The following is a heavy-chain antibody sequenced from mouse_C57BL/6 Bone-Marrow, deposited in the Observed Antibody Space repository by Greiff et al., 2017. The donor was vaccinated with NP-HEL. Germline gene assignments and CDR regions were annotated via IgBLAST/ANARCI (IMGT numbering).Heavy chain of an antibody. CDR3: ARGSFHSSGFFAY. V-gene: IGHV5-17*01. CDR1: GFTFSDYG. CDR2: ISSGSSTI. Sequence: VQLVESGGGLVKPGGSLKLSCAASGFTFSDYGMHWVRQAPEKGLEWVAYISSGSSTIYYADTVKGRFTISRDNAKNTLFLQMTSLRSEDTAMYYCARGSFHSSGFFAYWGQGTLVTVSA. D-gene: IGHD3-2*02. J-gene: IGHJ3*01.